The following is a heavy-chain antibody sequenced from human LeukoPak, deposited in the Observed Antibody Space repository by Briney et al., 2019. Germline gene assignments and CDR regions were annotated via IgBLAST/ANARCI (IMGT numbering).Heavy chain of an antibody. D-gene: IGHD1-26*01. J-gene: IGHJ4*02. CDR1: GGSISSSSHY. CDR2: MYCSGSI. Sequence: SETLSLTCTVSGGSISSSSHYWGWIRQPPGKVLEWIGWMYCSGSIYYHPSRKSRVTISVDTSKNQFSLNLRSVTAADTAVYYCVRGEGYSGSYFDYWGQGTLVTVSS. V-gene: IGHV4-39*07. CDR3: VRGEGYSGSYFDY.